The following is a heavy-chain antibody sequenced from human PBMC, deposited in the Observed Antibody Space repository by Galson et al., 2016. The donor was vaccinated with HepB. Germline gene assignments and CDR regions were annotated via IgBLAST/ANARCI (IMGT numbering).Heavy chain of an antibody. CDR1: GYSFTDYW. CDR2: IYPGDSHT. D-gene: IGHD3-16*01. V-gene: IGHV5-51*01. J-gene: IGHJ4*02. CDR3: ARRLTHDSKIWDIDY. Sequence: QSGAEVKKPGESLRISCKSSGYSFTDYWIGWVRQMPGKGLEWMGIIYPGDSHTRYSPSFQAQVTISADKSISTAYLQWSSLKASDTAIYYCARRLTHDSKIWDIDYWGQGTLVTVSS.